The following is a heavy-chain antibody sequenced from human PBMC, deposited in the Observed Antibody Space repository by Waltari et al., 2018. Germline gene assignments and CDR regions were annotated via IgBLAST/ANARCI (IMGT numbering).Heavy chain of an antibody. CDR2: ISGIGATK. J-gene: IGHJ4*02. V-gene: IGHV3-11*01. CDR3: ARGSSSWD. CDR1: GLHFSAYY. Sequence: QVQLVGSGGGLVKPGGSLRLSCAASGLHFSAYYVIWIRQAPGRGLELVSFISGIGATKYYADSVNGRFTISRDNADNSLYLQMNTLRAEDTAVYYCARGSSSWDWGQGTLVTVSS. D-gene: IGHD6-6*01.